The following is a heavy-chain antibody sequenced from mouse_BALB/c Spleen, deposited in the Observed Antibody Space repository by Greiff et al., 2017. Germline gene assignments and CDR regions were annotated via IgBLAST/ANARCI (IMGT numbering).Heavy chain of an antibody. V-gene: IGHV3-5*02. CDR1: GISITTGNYR. CDR2: IYYSGTI. D-gene: IGHD2-1*01. CDR3: ARDQGNYLYAMDY. Sequence: DVKLQESGPGLVKPSQTVSLTCTVTGISITTGNYRWSWIRQFPGNKLEWIGYIYYSGTITYNPSLTSRTTITRDTSKNQFFLEMNSLTAEDTATYYCARDQGNYLYAMDYWGQGTSVTVSS. J-gene: IGHJ4*01.